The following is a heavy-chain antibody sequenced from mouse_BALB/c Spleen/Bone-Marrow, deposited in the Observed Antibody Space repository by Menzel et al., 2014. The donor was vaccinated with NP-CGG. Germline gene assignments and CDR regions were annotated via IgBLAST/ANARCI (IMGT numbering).Heavy chain of an antibody. CDR1: GFTFSSYA. J-gene: IGHJ3*01. V-gene: IGHV5-9-1*01. Sequence: EVMLVESGGGLVKPGGSLKLSCAASGFTFSSYAMSWVRQTPEKRLEWAATISSGGSYTYYPDSVKGRFTISRDNAKNTLYLQMSSLRSEDTAMYYCARPHYYGSSWFAYWGQGTLVTVSA. CDR2: ISSGGSYT. D-gene: IGHD1-1*01. CDR3: ARPHYYGSSWFAY.